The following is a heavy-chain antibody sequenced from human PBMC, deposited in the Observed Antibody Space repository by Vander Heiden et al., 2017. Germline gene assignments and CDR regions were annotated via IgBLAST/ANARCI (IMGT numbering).Heavy chain of an antibody. Sequence: EVQLVESGGGLVQPGGSLRLSCAASGFTFSSSSMNWVRQAPGKGLEWVSYISSSSSTIYYADSVKGRFTISRDNAKNSLYLQMNSLRDEDTAVYYCATDGMGCSSTSCYHHYYYGMDVWGQGTTVTVSS. CDR1: GFTFSSSS. J-gene: IGHJ6*02. D-gene: IGHD2-2*01. CDR2: ISSSSSTI. CDR3: ATDGMGCSSTSCYHHYYYGMDV. V-gene: IGHV3-48*02.